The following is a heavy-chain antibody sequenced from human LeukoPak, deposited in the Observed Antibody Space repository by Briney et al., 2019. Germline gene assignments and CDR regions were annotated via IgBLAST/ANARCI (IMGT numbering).Heavy chain of an antibody. V-gene: IGHV1-69*05. CDR3: ATSMLGGRPGGWYFDY. D-gene: IGHD3-16*01. Sequence: SVKVSCKASGGTFSSFGISWVRQAPGQGLEWMGGSIPIFYTANYAQKFQDRVKITTDESTGTAYMEVNSLTSEDTAVYYCATSMLGGRPGGWYFDYWGQRILVTVSS. CDR2: SIPIFYTA. CDR1: GGTFSSFG. J-gene: IGHJ4*02.